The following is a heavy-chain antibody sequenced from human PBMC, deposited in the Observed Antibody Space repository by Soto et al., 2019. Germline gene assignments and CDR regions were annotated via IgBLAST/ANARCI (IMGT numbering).Heavy chain of an antibody. CDR1: GGSISSYY. J-gene: IGHJ4*02. Sequence: SDTLSLTCTVSGGSISSYYWSWIRQPPGKGLEWIGYIYYSGSTNYNPSLKSRVTISVDTSKNQFSLKLSSVTAADTAVYYCAREITIFGVVNRGYFDYWGQGTLVTVSS. V-gene: IGHV4-59*01. D-gene: IGHD3-3*01. CDR3: AREITIFGVVNRGYFDY. CDR2: IYYSGST.